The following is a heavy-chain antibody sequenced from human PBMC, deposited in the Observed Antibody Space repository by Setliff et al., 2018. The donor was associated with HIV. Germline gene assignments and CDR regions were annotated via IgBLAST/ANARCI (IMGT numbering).Heavy chain of an antibody. V-gene: IGHV5-10-1*01. D-gene: IGHD1-26*01. CDR2: IDPSDSYT. CDR3: ATGLNTGIVGATNY. J-gene: IGHJ4*02. CDR1: GYSFTSYW. Sequence: PGESLKISCKGSGYSFTSYWISWVRQMPGKGLEWMGRIDPSDSYTNYRPSFQGHVTISADKSISTAYLQWSSLKASDIAMYYCATGLNTGIVGATNYWGQGTLVTVSS.